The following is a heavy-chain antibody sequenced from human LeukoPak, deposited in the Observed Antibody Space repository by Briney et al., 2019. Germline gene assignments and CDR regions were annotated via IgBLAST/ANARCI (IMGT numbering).Heavy chain of an antibody. CDR1: GFTFSSYW. Sequence: PGGSLRLSCAASGFTFSSYWMSWVRQAPGKGLEWVANIKQDGSEKYYVDSVKGRFTISRDNAKNSLYLQMNSLRAEDTAVYYCARLGRENVDIVATIRGDFDYWGQGTLVTVSS. CDR2: IKQDGSEK. V-gene: IGHV3-7*01. J-gene: IGHJ4*02. CDR3: ARLGRENVDIVATIRGDFDY. D-gene: IGHD5-12*01.